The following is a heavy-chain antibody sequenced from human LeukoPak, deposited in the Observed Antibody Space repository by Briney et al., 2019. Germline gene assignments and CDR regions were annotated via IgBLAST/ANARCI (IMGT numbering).Heavy chain of an antibody. CDR1: GGSISGYY. D-gene: IGHD6-13*01. V-gene: IGHV4-4*07. CDR2: VYTSGST. J-gene: IGHJ4*02. CDR3: ARGIGSSSWRGKYYFDY. Sequence: SETLSLTCSVSGGSISGYYWTWIRQPAGKGLEWIGRVYTSGSTHYNPSLKTRLTMSVDTSKNQFSLKLSSVTAADTAVYYCARGIGSSSWRGKYYFDYWGQGTLVTVSS.